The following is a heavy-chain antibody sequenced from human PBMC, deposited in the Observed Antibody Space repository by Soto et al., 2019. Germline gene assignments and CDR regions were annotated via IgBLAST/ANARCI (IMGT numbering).Heavy chain of an antibody. Sequence: QEQLVQSGGEVKKPGASVRVSCKASGYTFTKYGITWVRQAPGQGLEWMGWIGVYNGKTNYARKLQGRVIMTADTSASTAYMELRSLRSGDTAVYYCSRARYCTSPSCYNHYYYGMDIWGQGTTVSVSS. CDR2: IGVYNGKT. J-gene: IGHJ6*02. CDR3: SRARYCTSPSCYNHYYYGMDI. D-gene: IGHD2-2*02. CDR1: GYTFTKYG. V-gene: IGHV1-18*04.